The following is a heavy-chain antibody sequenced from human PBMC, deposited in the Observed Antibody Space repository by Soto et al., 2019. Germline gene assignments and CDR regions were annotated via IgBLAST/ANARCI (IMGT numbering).Heavy chain of an antibody. Sequence: ASVKVSCKASGYTFTGYYMHWVRQAPGQGLEWMGWINPNSGGTNYAQKFQGWVTMTRDTSISTAYMELSRLRSDDTAVYYCGRGVRDYCSGGSCYTRGIDYWGQGTLVTVSS. CDR2: INPNSGGT. D-gene: IGHD2-15*01. CDR1: GYTFTGYY. V-gene: IGHV1-2*04. J-gene: IGHJ4*02. CDR3: GRGVRDYCSGGSCYTRGIDY.